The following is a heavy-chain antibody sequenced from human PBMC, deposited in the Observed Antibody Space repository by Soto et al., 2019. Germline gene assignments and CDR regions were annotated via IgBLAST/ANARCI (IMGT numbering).Heavy chain of an antibody. CDR2: ISPSSTYI. D-gene: IGHD2-15*01. Sequence: GSLRLSCAASGLNFEKCSMNWVRQPPGKGPEWLASISPSSTYIRYADSVEGRFTISRDNARNSLSLQMMNLRADDTAIYYCATDTGDIEVVPATTWGQGTLVTVSS. CDR3: ATDTGDIEVVPATT. CDR1: GLNFEKCS. V-gene: IGHV3-21*04. J-gene: IGHJ4*02.